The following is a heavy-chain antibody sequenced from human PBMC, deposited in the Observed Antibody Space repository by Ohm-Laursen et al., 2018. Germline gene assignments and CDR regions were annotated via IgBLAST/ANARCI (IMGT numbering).Heavy chain of an antibody. J-gene: IGHJ4*02. V-gene: IGHV1-8*01. CDR1: GYTFTSYD. CDR3: ARSRYKWNYGYFDY. CDR2: MNPNSGNT. Sequence: ASVKVSCKASGYTFTSYDINWVRQATGQGLEWMGWMNPNSGNTGYAQKFQGRVTMTRDTSISTAYMEVSRLRSDDTAVYYCARSRYKWNYGYFDYWGQGTLVTVSS. D-gene: IGHD1-7*01.